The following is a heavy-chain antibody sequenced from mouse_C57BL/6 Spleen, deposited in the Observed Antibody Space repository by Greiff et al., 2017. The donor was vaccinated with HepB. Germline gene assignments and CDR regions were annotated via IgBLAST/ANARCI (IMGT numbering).Heavy chain of an antibody. D-gene: IGHD1-1*01. CDR1: GYTFTSYW. CDR2: IDPNSGGT. J-gene: IGHJ1*03. CDR3: ARSPTTVVATRAYWYFDV. V-gene: IGHV1-72*01. Sequence: QVQLQQSGAELVKPGASVKLSCKASGYTFTSYWMHWVKQRPGRGLEWIGRIDPNSGGTKYNEKFKSKATLTVDKPSSTAYVQLISLTSEASSVYYSARSPTTVVATRAYWYFDVWGTGTTVTVSS.